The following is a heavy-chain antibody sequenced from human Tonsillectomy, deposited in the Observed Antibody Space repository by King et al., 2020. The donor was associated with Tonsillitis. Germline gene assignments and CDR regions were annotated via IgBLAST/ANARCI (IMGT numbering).Heavy chain of an antibody. CDR3: ARGRSRGSGWYAPYYGMDV. CDR1: GGSFSGYY. Sequence: VQLQQWGAGLLKPSETLSLTCPVYGGSFSGYYWSWIRQPPGKGLEWIGEINHSGSTNYNPSLKSRVTISVDTSKNQFSLKLSSVTAADTAVYYCARGRSRGSGWYAPYYGMDVWGQGTTVTVSS. D-gene: IGHD6-19*01. CDR2: INHSGST. V-gene: IGHV4-34*01. J-gene: IGHJ6*02.